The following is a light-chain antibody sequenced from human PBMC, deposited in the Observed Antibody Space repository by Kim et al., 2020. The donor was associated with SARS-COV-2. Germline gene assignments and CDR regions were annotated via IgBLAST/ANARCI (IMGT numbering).Light chain of an antibody. V-gene: IGLV3-1*01. CDR2: QDN. CDR1: NLGDKY. CDR3: QAWDSSTVV. Sequence: VSPRQTANITCSGDNLGDKYTCWYQQRPGQSPVLVIYQDNRRPSVIPERFSGSNSGNTATLTISGAQAMDEAEYYCQAWDSSTVVFGGGTQLTVL. J-gene: IGLJ2*01.